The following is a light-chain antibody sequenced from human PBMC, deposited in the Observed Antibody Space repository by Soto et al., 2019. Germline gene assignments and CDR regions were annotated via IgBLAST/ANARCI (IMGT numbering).Light chain of an antibody. CDR3: AAWDDSLNGLYV. Sequence: QSVLTQPPPASGTPGQRVTIPCSGGSSNIGSNAVTWYRQLPGTAPKLLIYSNNQRPSGVPDRFSGSKSGTSASLAISGLQSDDEADYYCAAWDDSLNGLYVFGSGTKVTVL. J-gene: IGLJ1*01. V-gene: IGLV1-44*01. CDR1: SSNIGSNA. CDR2: SNN.